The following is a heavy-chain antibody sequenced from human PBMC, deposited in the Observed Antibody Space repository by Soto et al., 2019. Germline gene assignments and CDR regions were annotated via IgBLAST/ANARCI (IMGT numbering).Heavy chain of an antibody. J-gene: IGHJ4*02. Sequence: EVQLVESGGGLVKAGGSLRLSCGGSGFIFTKAWMSWVRQAPGKGLEWVGRIKSKDDGGATDYAAPVKGRFITSSDDSRNTVYLQMNSLKVEDTAVYYCTTQVYYDNMIFGDHWGQVKLVIVSS. D-gene: IGHD1-26*01. V-gene: IGHV3-15*01. CDR3: TTQVYYDNMIFGDH. CDR1: GFIFTKAW. CDR2: IKSKDDGGAT.